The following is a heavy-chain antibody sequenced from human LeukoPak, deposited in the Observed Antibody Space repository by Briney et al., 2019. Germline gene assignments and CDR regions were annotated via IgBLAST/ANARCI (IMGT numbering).Heavy chain of an antibody. CDR3: ARGAVAKSRAFDI. V-gene: IGHV4-34*01. D-gene: IGHD2-15*01. CDR1: GGSFSGYY. CDR2: INHGGST. Sequence: SETLSLTCAVYGGSFSGYYWSWIRQPPGKGLEWIGEINHGGSTNYNPSLKSRVTISVDTSKTQFSLKLSSVTAADTAVYFCARGAVAKSRAFDIWGQATMPT. J-gene: IGHJ3*02.